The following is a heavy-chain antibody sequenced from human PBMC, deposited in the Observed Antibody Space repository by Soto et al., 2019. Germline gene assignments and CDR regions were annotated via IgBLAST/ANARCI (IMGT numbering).Heavy chain of an antibody. CDR1: GFSLSTSGVG. V-gene: IGHV2-5*02. CDR3: AHTPDTAMVTGFDY. D-gene: IGHD5-18*01. CDR2: IYWDDDK. J-gene: IGHJ4*02. Sequence: QITLKESGPTLVKPTQTLTLTCTFSGFSLSTSGVGVGWIRQPPGKALEWLALIYWDDDKRYSPSLNSRLTISKDTSKNQVVLTMTNLDPVDTATYYCAHTPDTAMVTGFDYWGQGTLVTVSS.